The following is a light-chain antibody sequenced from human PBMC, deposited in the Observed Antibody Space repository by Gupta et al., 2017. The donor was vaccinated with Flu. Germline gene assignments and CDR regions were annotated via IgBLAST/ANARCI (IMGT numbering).Light chain of an antibody. V-gene: IGLV3-1*01. CDR1: KLEDKY. CDR2: QDG. J-gene: IGLJ1*01. CDR3: QAWDSSTSYL. Sequence: SDELTQPPSVSVSAGQTVSITCSTDKLEDKYVSWYQHKPGQPPVLVIYQDGKRPSGIPERFSGSNSGSTATLTISGTQAVDEADYYCQAWDSSTSYLFGAGIKVTVL.